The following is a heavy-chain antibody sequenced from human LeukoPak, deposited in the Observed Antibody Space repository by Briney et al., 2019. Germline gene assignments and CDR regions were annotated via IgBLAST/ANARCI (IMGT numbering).Heavy chain of an antibody. Sequence: SETLSLTCAVSGYSISSGYYWGWIRQPPGKGLEWIGSIYHSGSTYYNPSLKSRVTISVDMSKNQFSLKLSSVTAADTAVYYCARVIGYCSSTSCHWFDPWGQGTLVTVSS. V-gene: IGHV4-38-2*01. CDR1: GYSISSGYY. CDR2: IYHSGST. J-gene: IGHJ5*02. CDR3: ARVIGYCSSTSCHWFDP. D-gene: IGHD2-2*01.